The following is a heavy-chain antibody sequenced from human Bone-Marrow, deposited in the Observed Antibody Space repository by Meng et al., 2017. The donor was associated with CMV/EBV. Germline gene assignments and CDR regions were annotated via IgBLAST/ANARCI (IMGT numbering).Heavy chain of an antibody. CDR2: VNSDATST. V-gene: IGHV3-74*01. CDR3: ATTYYYDDTDYP. D-gene: IGHD3-22*01. CDR1: GFTFRTYW. J-gene: IGHJ5*02. Sequence: GGSLRLSCAASGFTFRTYWMHWVRQVPEKGLVWVSRVNSDATSTSYADSVRGRFTISRDNARNSVYLQMNTLRAEDTAVYYCATTYYYDDTDYPSGQGTLVTVSS.